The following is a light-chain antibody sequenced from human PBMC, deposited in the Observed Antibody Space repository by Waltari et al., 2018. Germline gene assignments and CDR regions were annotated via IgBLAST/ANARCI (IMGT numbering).Light chain of an antibody. V-gene: IGLV2-11*01. CDR1: TSDVGGYNY. CDR2: DVT. Sequence: SALTQPRSVSGSPGQSVTISCPGTTSDVGGYNYVSWYQHHPGKAPKLMIFDVTQRPSGVPDRCSGSKSANTASLTISGLQAEDEADYYCCSFAGTYTWVFGGGTKVTVL. CDR3: CSFAGTYTWV. J-gene: IGLJ3*02.